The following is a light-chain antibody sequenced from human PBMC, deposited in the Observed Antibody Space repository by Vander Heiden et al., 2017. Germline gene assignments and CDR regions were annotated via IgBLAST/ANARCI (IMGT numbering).Light chain of an antibody. V-gene: IGKV1-27*01. CDR1: QGISNY. CDR2: AAS. CDR3: QKYNSVPFFT. Sequence: DIQMTQSPSSVSASVGDRVTITCRASQGISNYLAWYQQKPGKVPKLLIYAASTLQSGVPSRFSGSGFETDFTLTISSLQPEDVATYYCQKYNSVPFFTFGHGTKVDIK. J-gene: IGKJ3*01.